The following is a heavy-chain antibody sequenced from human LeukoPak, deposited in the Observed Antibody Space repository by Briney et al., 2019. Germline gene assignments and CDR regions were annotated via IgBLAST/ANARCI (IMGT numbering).Heavy chain of an antibody. CDR3: TKDLMTGFSSGWYFGY. CDR1: GFTFSNYA. CDR2: TGGSDDST. D-gene: IGHD6-19*01. V-gene: IGHV3-23*01. J-gene: IGHJ4*02. Sequence: GGSLRLSCAASGFTFSNYAMSWVRQAPGKGLEWVAVTGGSDDSTHYADSVKGRFTISRDNSKNSLYLQMNSLTAEDTAVYYCTKDLMTGFSSGWYFGYWGQGALVTVSS.